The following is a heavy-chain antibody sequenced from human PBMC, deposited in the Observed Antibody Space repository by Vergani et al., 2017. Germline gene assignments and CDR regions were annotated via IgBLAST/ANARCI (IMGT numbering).Heavy chain of an antibody. D-gene: IGHD6-19*01. J-gene: IGHJ4*02. CDR2: IYYSGLT. Sequence: QLQLQQSGPGLVKPSETLFLTCTVSADSLSSGSYYWGWIRQPPGKSLEWIGSIYYSGLTYYNPSLTSRVAISVDTSKNQFSLKVTSVTAADTAVYFCARQRPGSGWSPGDFDDWGQGILVTVSS. V-gene: IGHV4-39*01. CDR3: ARQRPGSGWSPGDFDD. CDR1: ADSLSSGSYY.